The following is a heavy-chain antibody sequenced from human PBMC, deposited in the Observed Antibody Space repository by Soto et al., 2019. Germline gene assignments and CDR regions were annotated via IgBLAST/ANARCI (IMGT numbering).Heavy chain of an antibody. CDR2: IWYDGSNK. CDR3: ARVSPPLSAGFDFDY. Sequence: GGSLRLSCAASGFTFSSYGMHWVRQAPGKGLEWVAVIWYDGSNKYYADSVKGRFTISRDNSKNTLYLQMNSLRAEDTAVYYCARVSPPLSAGFDFDYWGQGTLVTVSS. J-gene: IGHJ4*02. CDR1: GFTFSSYG. D-gene: IGHD6-13*01. V-gene: IGHV3-33*01.